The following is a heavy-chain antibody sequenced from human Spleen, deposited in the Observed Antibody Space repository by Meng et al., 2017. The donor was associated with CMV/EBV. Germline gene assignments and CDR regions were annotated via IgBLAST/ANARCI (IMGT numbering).Heavy chain of an antibody. CDR3: VKDFGRRGVGATLDS. D-gene: IGHD1-26*01. CDR1: GFTFSSYT. Sequence: LKISCEGSGFTFSSYTMHWVRQAPGKGLEWISSISTSPIYTYYADSVRGRFTIPRDNSKNTLYLQMNSLRAEDTAVYYCVKDFGRRGVGATLDSWGQGMLVTVSS. J-gene: IGHJ4*02. CDR2: ISTSPIYT. V-gene: IGHV3-21*01.